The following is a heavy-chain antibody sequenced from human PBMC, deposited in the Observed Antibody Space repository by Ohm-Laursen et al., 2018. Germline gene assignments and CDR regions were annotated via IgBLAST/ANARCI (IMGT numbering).Heavy chain of an antibody. V-gene: IGHV4-61*01. D-gene: IGHD5-18*01. J-gene: IGHJ4*01. Sequence: SETLSLTCTVSGGSISSSSYYWNWIRQPPGQGLEWIGYVSYSGSTNYNPSLKSRVTISVDTSKNQFSLKLSSVTAADTAIYYCARLPARKNTAIDYWGHGTLVTVSS. CDR2: VSYSGST. CDR3: ARLPARKNTAIDY. CDR1: GGSISSSSYY.